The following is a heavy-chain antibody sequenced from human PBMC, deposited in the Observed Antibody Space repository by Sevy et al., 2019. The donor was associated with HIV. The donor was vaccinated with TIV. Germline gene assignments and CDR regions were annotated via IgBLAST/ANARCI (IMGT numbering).Heavy chain of an antibody. CDR2: ISSDGSST. Sequence: GGSLRLSCAASGFTFSSYWMHWVRQAPGKGLVWVSRISSDGSSTNYADSVKGRFTISRDNAKNTLYLQMNSLRAEDTTVYYWARNRGGVVDYWGRGTLATVSS. J-gene: IGHJ4*02. CDR3: ARNRGGVVDY. CDR1: GFTFSSYW. V-gene: IGHV3-74*01. D-gene: IGHD3-16*01.